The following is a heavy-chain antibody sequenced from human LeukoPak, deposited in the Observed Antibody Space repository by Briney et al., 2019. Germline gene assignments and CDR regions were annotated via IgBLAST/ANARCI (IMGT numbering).Heavy chain of an antibody. J-gene: IGHJ2*01. V-gene: IGHV3-30*18. CDR1: GFAFSSYG. CDR3: AKDRDYGDYVYFDL. D-gene: IGHD4-17*01. CDR2: ISYDGSNK. Sequence: GGSLRLSCAASGFAFSSYGMHWVRQAPGKGLEWVAVISYDGSNKYYADSVKGRFTISRDNSKNTLYLRMNSLRAEDTAVYYCAKDRDYGDYVYFDLWGRGTLVTVSS.